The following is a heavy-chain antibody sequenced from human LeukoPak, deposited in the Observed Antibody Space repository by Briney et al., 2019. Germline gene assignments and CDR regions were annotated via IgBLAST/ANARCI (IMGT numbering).Heavy chain of an antibody. J-gene: IGHJ3*02. CDR1: GGSISSYY. CDR3: ARDAITGGDAFDI. CDR2: IYYSGST. V-gene: IGHV4-59*01. D-gene: IGHD7-27*01. Sequence: SETLSLTCTVSGGSISSYYWSWIRQPPGKGLEWIGYIYYSGSTNYNPSLKSRVTISVDTSKNQFSLKLSSVTAADTAVYYCARDAITGGDAFDIWGQGTMVTVSS.